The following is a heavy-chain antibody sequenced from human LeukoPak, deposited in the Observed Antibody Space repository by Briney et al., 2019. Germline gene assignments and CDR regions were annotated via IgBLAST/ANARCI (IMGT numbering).Heavy chain of an antibody. CDR2: IYYSGST. Sequence: SETLSLTCTVSGGSISSSSYYWGWIRQPPGKGLEWIGSIYYSGSTYYNPSLKSRVTISVDTSKNQFSLKLSSVTAADTAVYYCAREAMIVEPFYAFDIWGQGTMVTVSS. V-gene: IGHV4-39*07. CDR1: GGSISSSSYY. J-gene: IGHJ3*02. D-gene: IGHD3-22*01. CDR3: AREAMIVEPFYAFDI.